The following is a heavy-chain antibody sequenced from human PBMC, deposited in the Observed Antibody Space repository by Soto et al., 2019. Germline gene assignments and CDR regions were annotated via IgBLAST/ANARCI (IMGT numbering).Heavy chain of an antibody. CDR3: ARFVVGAFDY. Sequence: QVQLVQSGAEVKKPGSSVKVSCKASGCTFSSYGMRWVRQAPGQGLECMGGIIPIFGAANYAQKFQGRVTITADESTSTAYMELNSLRSEDTAVYYCARFVVGAFDYWGQGTLITVSS. CDR1: GCTFSSYG. V-gene: IGHV1-69*12. D-gene: IGHD2-15*01. CDR2: IIPIFGAA. J-gene: IGHJ4*02.